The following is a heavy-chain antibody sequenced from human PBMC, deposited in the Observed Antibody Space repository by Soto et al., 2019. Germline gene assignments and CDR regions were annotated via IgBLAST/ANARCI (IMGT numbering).Heavy chain of an antibody. Sequence: SEALSLTCAVSVYSISSCYYWGWNRQPPCKLLQCIWSIYHSGSTYYNPSLKSRVTISVDTSKNQFSLKLSSVTAADTAVYYCAREIKIFGVVIHRWFDPWGQGTLVTVSS. D-gene: IGHD3-3*01. V-gene: IGHV4-38-2*02. J-gene: IGHJ5*02. CDR2: IYHSGST. CDR1: VYSISSCYY. CDR3: AREIKIFGVVIHRWFDP.